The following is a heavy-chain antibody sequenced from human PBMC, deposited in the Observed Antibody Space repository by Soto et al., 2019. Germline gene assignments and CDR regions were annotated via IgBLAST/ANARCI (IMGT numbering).Heavy chain of an antibody. V-gene: IGHV4-31*03. CDR3: ARERLSYCSSTSCYTGYYGMDV. CDR1: GGSISSGGYY. Sequence: SSETLSLTCTVSGGSISSGGYYWSWIRQHPGKGLEWIGYIYYSGSTYYNPSLKSRVTISVDTSKNQFSLKLSSVTAADTAVYYCARERLSYCSSTSCYTGYYGMDVWGQGTTVTVSS. CDR2: IYYSGST. D-gene: IGHD2-2*02. J-gene: IGHJ6*02.